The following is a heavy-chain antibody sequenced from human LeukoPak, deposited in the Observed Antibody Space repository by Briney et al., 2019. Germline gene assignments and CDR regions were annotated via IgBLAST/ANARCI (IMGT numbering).Heavy chain of an antibody. J-gene: IGHJ3*02. CDR2: IYYSGGT. CDR3: ARGWKRIKSYYYDSSGHPTYAFDI. CDR1: GGSISSYY. Sequence: SETLSLTCTVSGGSISSYYWSWIRQPPGKGLEWIGYIYYSGGTNYNPSLKSRVTISVDTSKNQFSLKLSPVTAADTAVYYCARGWKRIKSYYYDSSGHPTYAFDIWGQGTMVTVSS. V-gene: IGHV4-59*01. D-gene: IGHD3-22*01.